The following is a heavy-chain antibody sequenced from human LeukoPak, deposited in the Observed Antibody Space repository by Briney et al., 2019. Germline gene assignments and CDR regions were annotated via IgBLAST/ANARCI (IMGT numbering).Heavy chain of an antibody. Sequence: GGSLRLSCAASGFTFSNYAMHWVRQAPGKGLAGVAFIRYDGSNKYYADSVKGRFTISRDNSKNTLYLQMNSLRAEDAAVYYCAKDTRGDYGWDFDYWGQGTLVTVSS. J-gene: IGHJ4*02. V-gene: IGHV3-30*02. CDR1: GFTFSNYA. CDR3: AKDTRGDYGWDFDY. CDR2: IRYDGSNK. D-gene: IGHD3-10*01.